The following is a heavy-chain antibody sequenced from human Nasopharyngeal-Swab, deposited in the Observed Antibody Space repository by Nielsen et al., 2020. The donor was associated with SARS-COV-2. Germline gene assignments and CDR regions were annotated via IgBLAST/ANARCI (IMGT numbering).Heavy chain of an antibody. Sequence: ASVKVSCKASGYTFTGYYMHWVRQAPGQGLKWMGWINPNSGGTNYAQKFQGRVTMTRDTSISTAYMELSRLRSDDTAVYYCARKEATAMEELYYYGMDVWGQGTTVTVSS. D-gene: IGHD5-18*01. CDR3: ARKEATAMEELYYYGMDV. CDR2: INPNSGGT. V-gene: IGHV1-2*02. J-gene: IGHJ6*02. CDR1: GYTFTGYY.